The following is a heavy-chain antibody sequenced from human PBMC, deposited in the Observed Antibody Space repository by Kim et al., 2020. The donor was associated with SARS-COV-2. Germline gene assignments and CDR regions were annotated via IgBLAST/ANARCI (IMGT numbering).Heavy chain of an antibody. D-gene: IGHD6-19*01. J-gene: IGHJ4*02. Sequence: PSLKSRVLISVDTSKNQFSLKLSSVTAADTAVYYCASYSSGWYRGQKFDYWGQGTLVTVSS. CDR3: ASYSSGWYRGQKFDY. V-gene: IGHV4-34*01.